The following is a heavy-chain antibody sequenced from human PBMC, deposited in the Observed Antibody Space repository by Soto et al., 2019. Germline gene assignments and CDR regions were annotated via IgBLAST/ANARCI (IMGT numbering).Heavy chain of an antibody. CDR2: IYYSGST. J-gene: IGHJ4*02. V-gene: IGHV4-30-4*01. Sequence: SETLSLTCTVSGGSISSGDYYWSWIRQPPGKGLEWIGYIYYSGSTYYNPSLKSRVTISVDTSKNQFSLKLSSVTAADTAVYYCAREAAGTTLVFYWGQGTLVTVSS. D-gene: IGHD1-7*01. CDR3: AREAAGTTLVFY. CDR1: GGSISSGDYY.